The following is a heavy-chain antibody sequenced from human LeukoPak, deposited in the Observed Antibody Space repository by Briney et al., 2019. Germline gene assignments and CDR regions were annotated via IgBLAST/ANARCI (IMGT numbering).Heavy chain of an antibody. CDR3: ARVVPAAIGWGWFDP. J-gene: IGHJ5*02. V-gene: IGHV4-59*08. CDR1: GGSISSYY. Sequence: SETLSVTCTVSGGSISSYYWSWIRQPPGKGLEWVGYIYCSGSTYYNPSLRSRVTISVDTSKNQFSLKLSSVTAADTAVYYCARVVPAAIGWGWFDPWGQGTLVTVSS. D-gene: IGHD2-2*02. CDR2: IYCSGST.